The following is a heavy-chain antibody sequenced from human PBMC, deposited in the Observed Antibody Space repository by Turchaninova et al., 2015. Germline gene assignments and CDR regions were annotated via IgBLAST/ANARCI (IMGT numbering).Heavy chain of an antibody. Sequence: EVLLVQSGAEVNEPRASLKSSCQGSGFILPNYWIGGVRQMPGKGLEGMGVIYPYDSDIRYSPSFQGQVTISADKSINTAYLQWSSLRASDTAIYYCTKTSATGLYYFDYWGQGTLVTVSS. J-gene: IGHJ4*02. CDR1: GFILPNYW. V-gene: IGHV5-51*01. CDR3: TKTSATGLYYFDY. D-gene: IGHD6-13*01. CDR2: IYPYDSDI.